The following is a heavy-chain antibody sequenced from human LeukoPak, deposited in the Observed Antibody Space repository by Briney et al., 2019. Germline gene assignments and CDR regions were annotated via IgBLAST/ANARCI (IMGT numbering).Heavy chain of an antibody. D-gene: IGHD5-12*01. Sequence: SQTLSLTCTVSGGSISSGSYFWSWIRQPAGKGLEWIGRIYTSGSTNYNPSLKSRVTISPDTSKNQFSLKLSSVTAADTAVYYCARELAGYGKLGYCGQGILVTVSS. CDR3: ARELAGYGKLGY. CDR2: IYTSGST. J-gene: IGHJ4*02. V-gene: IGHV4-61*02. CDR1: GGSISSGSYF.